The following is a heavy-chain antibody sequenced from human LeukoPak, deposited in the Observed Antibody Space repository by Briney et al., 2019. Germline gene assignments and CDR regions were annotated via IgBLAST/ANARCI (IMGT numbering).Heavy chain of an antibody. CDR3: ARSELWFGELLYSLDY. D-gene: IGHD3-10*01. J-gene: IGHJ4*02. Sequence: ASVKVSCKASGYTFTSYAMNWVRQAPGRGLEWMGWINTNTGNPTYAQGFTGRFVFSLDTSVSTAYLQISSLKAEDTAVYYCARSELWFGELLYSLDYWGQGTLVTVSS. V-gene: IGHV7-4-1*02. CDR2: INTNTGNP. CDR1: GYTFTSYA.